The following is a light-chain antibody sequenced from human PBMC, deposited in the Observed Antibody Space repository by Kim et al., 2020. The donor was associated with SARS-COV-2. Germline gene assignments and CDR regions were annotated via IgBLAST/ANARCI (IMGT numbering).Light chain of an antibody. V-gene: IGKV1-33*01. CDR1: QDITKY. CDR2: DAS. Sequence: DIQMTQSPSSLSASVGDRVTITCQASQDITKYLNWYQHKPGKAPQLLIYDASILETGVPSRFSGSGSGTDFAVTISSLQPEDIALYYCQQYDNLPSTFGQGTRLEIK. J-gene: IGKJ5*01. CDR3: QQYDNLPST.